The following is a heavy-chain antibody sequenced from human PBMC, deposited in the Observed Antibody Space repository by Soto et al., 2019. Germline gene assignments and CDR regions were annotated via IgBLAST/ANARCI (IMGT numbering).Heavy chain of an antibody. Sequence: GSLRLSCAASGFTFSNAWMSWVRQAPGKGLEWVGRIKSKTDGGTTDYAAPVKGRFTISRDDSKNTLYLQMNSLKTEDTAVYYCTTDGRVYCSGGSCYHSYYYYGMDVWGQGTTVTVSS. J-gene: IGHJ6*02. D-gene: IGHD2-15*01. CDR3: TTDGRVYCSGGSCYHSYYYYGMDV. CDR1: GFTFSNAW. V-gene: IGHV3-15*01. CDR2: IKSKTDGGTT.